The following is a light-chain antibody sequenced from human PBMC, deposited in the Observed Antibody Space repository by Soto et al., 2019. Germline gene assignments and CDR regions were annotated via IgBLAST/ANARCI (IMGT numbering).Light chain of an antibody. J-gene: IGKJ1*01. CDR1: RSLLYNPNNKNY. V-gene: IGKV4-1*01. CDR3: QQYINDLPA. Sequence: DIVMTQSPDSRALSLVERATINFKSSRSLLYNPNNKNYLAWYQQKPGQPPKLLIYWASTRESGVPDRFSGSGSGTDFTLTISSLQAEDVAVYYCQQYINDLPAFGQGTKVDI. CDR2: WAS.